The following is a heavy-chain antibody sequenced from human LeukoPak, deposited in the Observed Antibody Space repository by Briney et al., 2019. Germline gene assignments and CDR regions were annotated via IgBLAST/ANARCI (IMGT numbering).Heavy chain of an antibody. CDR1: GGSISSSSYY. CDR3: ARGRISTYYGSGSYYNRRPKPNFDY. J-gene: IGHJ4*02. Sequence: TSETLSLTCTVSGGSISSSSYYWGWIRQPPGKGLEWIGEINHSGSTNYNPSLKSRVTISVDTSKNQFSLKLSSVTAADTAVYYCARGRISTYYGSGSYYNRRPKPNFDYWGQGTLVTVSS. V-gene: IGHV4-39*07. CDR2: INHSGST. D-gene: IGHD3-10*01.